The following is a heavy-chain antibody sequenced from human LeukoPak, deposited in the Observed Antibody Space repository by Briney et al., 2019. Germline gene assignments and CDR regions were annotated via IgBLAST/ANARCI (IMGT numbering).Heavy chain of an antibody. CDR2: IIPILCID. Sequence: AVKVSCKPSGGTFSSYAISWVQQAPAQGLEWMERIIPILCIDNYAQKFQGRVTITADKSTSTAYMGLGSLRSEDTAVYYCARGPSDYCSGGSCYKVGFAYWGQGTLVTVSS. V-gene: IGHV1-69*04. D-gene: IGHD2-15*01. CDR3: ARGPSDYCSGGSCYKVGFAY. CDR1: GGTFSSYA. J-gene: IGHJ4*02.